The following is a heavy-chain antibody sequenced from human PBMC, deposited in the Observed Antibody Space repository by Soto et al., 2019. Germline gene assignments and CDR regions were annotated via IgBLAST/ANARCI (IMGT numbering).Heavy chain of an antibody. Sequence: GGSLRLSLAASGFTFGGYGLHLVRQAPGKGLEWVEVISNDGINKYYVDSVRGRFTISRDNSNNTLDLQMNSLRPEDTALYYCSKYRVGGRKSGSAKGIWGHGILVNVS. CDR2: ISNDGINK. CDR3: SKYRVGGRKSGSAKGI. CDR1: GFTFGGYG. J-gene: IGHJ4*01. D-gene: IGHD5-12*01. V-gene: IGHV3-30*18.